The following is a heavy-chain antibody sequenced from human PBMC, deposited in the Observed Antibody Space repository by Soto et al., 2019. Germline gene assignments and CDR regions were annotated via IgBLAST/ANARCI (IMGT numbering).Heavy chain of an antibody. CDR2: TYHSGST. J-gene: IGHJ5*02. V-gene: IGHV4-4*02. CDR3: ARTGAGYYYDSSGSPSGP. CDR1: GGSISSSNW. Sequence: SETLSLTCAVSGGSISSSNWWSWVRQPPGKGLEWIGETYHSGSTNYNPSLKSRVTISVDKSKNQFSLKLSSVTAADTAVYYCARTGAGYYYDSSGSPSGPWGQGTLVTSPQ. D-gene: IGHD3-22*01.